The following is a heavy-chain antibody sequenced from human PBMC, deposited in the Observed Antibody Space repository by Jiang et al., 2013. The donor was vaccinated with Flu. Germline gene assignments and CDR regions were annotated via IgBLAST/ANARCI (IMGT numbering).Heavy chain of an antibody. D-gene: IGHD3-22*01. J-gene: IGHJ4*02. CDR3: ARDGFRRDYYYDSSGWFDY. CDR2: ISYDGSNK. CDR1: GFTFSSYA. V-gene: IGHV3-30*01. Sequence: VQLLESGGGVVQPGRSLRLSCAASGFTFSSYAMHWVRQAPGKGLEWVAVISYDGSNKYYADSVKGRFTISRDNSKNTLYLQMNSLRAEDTAVYYCARDGFRRDYYYDSSGWFDYWGQGTLVTVSS.